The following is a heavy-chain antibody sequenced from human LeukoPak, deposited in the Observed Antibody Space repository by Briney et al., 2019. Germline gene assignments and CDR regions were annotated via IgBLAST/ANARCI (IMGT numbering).Heavy chain of an antibody. CDR1: GGTFSSYA. J-gene: IGHJ5*02. CDR2: IIPIFGTA. CDR3: ARANLTTIGSNWFDP. Sequence: GASVKVSCKASGGTFSSYAISWVRQAPGQGLEWMGGIIPIFGTANYAQKFQGRVTITADKSTSTAYMELSSLRSEDTAVYYCARANLTTIGSNWFDPWGQGTLVTVSS. V-gene: IGHV1-69*06. D-gene: IGHD5/OR15-5a*01.